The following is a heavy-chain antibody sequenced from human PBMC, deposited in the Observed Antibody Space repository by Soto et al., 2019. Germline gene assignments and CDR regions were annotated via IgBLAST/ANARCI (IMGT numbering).Heavy chain of an antibody. CDR2: ISYDGSNK. Sequence: QVQLVESGGGVVQPGRSLRLSCAASGFTFNIYTMHWVRQAPGKGLEWVAVISYDGSNKYYADSVKGRFTISRDNSKNTLYLQMSSLRAEDTAMYYCARDHDKLEGGMGLDPWGQGTLVTVSS. CDR3: ARDHDKLEGGMGLDP. D-gene: IGHD1-1*01. J-gene: IGHJ5*02. CDR1: GFTFNIYT. V-gene: IGHV3-30-3*01.